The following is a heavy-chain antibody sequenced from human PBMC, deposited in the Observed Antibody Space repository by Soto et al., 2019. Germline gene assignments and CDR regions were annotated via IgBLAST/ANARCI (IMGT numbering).Heavy chain of an antibody. CDR2: IYHSGST. D-gene: IGHD2-21*02. CDR3: ARHPSDLWLDP. CDR1: GGSISSGGYS. V-gene: IGHV4-30-2*01. Sequence: PSETLSLTCAVSGGSISSGGYSWSWIRLPPGKGLEWIGYIYHSGSTYYNPSLKRRVTVSADTSKNQFSLKLSSVTAADTAVYYCARHPSDLWLDPWGKGTLVTVA. J-gene: IGHJ5*02.